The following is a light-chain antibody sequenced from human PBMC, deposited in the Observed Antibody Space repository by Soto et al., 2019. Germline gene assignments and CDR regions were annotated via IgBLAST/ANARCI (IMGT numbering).Light chain of an antibody. J-gene: IGKJ2*01. CDR2: DVS. CDR1: QSISSR. CDR3: QQSYSTPPMYT. Sequence: DIQMTQSPSTLSASVGDRVTITCRASQSISSRLAWYQQKPGKAPKLLIYDVSNLESGVPSRFSGSGSGTEFTLTISSLQPEDFATYYCQQSYSTPPMYTFGQGTKLEIK. V-gene: IGKV1-5*01.